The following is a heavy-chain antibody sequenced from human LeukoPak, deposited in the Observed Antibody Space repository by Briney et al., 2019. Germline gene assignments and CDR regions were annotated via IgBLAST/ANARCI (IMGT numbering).Heavy chain of an antibody. CDR3: ARDLYSSGWYGRWFDP. V-gene: IGHV4-59*01. Sequence: SETLSLTCTVAGGSISNYYWSWIRQTPGKGLEWVGYIYYRGSTNYNPSLNSRVTISVDTSKTHFSLRLSSVTAADTAVYYCARDLYSSGWYGRWFDPWGQGTLVTVSS. CDR1: GGSISNYY. CDR2: IYYRGST. J-gene: IGHJ5*02. D-gene: IGHD6-19*01.